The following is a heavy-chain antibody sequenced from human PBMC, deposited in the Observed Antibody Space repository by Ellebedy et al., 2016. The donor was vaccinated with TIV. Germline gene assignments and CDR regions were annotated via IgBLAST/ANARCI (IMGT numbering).Heavy chain of an antibody. V-gene: IGHV1-2*02. CDR3: ARSLLLWFGEPHDHYYYGMDV. D-gene: IGHD3-10*01. CDR2: INPNSGGT. Sequence: ASVKVSXXASGYTFTGYYMHWVRQAPGQGLEWMGWINPNSGGTNYAQKFQGRVTMTRDTSISTAYMELSRLRSDDTAVYYCARSLLLWFGEPHDHYYYGMDVWGQGTTVTVSS. CDR1: GYTFTGYY. J-gene: IGHJ6*02.